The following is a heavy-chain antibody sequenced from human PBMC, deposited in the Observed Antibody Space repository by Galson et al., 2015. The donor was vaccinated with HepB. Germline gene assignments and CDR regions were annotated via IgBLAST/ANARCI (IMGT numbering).Heavy chain of an antibody. J-gene: IGHJ4*02. D-gene: IGHD3-10*01. CDR1: GYTSTGYF. V-gene: IGHV1-2*06. CDR2: INPNNGDT. Sequence: SVKVSCKASGYTSTGYFMHWVRQAPGQGLEWMGRINPNNGDTDYAQKFQGRVTMTRDTSISTAYMELSSLRSDDTAVYYCASRARGLWFGESLDYWGQGTLVTVSS. CDR3: ASRARGLWFGESLDY.